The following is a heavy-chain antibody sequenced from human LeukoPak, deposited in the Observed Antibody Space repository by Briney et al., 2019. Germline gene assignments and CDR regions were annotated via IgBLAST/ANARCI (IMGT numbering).Heavy chain of an antibody. CDR3: ARAGSDFWSGYYDYYYYMDV. Sequence: GGSLRLSCAASGFTFSDYYMSWIRQAPGKGLEWVSYISSSGSTIYYADSVKGRFTISRDNAKNSLYLQMNSLRAEDTAVYYCARAGSDFWSGYYDYYYYMDVWGKGTTVTVSS. D-gene: IGHD3-3*01. J-gene: IGHJ6*03. V-gene: IGHV3-11*01. CDR2: ISSSGSTI. CDR1: GFTFSDYY.